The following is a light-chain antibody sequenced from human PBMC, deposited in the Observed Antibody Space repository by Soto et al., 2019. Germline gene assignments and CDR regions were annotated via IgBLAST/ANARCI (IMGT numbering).Light chain of an antibody. V-gene: IGKV3-15*01. Sequence: EIVMTQSPATLSVSPGETVTLSCRASQSVGSDLAWYLQKPGQAPSLLVYGASTRATGIPARFSGSGSGSEFTCTMSILQSEDGAAYYCQQYHNWPHTFGQGTKLEIK. CDR3: QQYHNWPHT. CDR2: GAS. CDR1: QSVGSD. J-gene: IGKJ2*01.